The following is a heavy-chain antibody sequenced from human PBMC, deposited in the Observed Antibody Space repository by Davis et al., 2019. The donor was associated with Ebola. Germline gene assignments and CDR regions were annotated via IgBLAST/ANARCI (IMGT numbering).Heavy chain of an antibody. CDR2: ISCSGGST. Sequence: GESLKISCAASCFTFSSYAMSWVRQAPGKGLEWVSAISCSGGSTYYADSVKGRFTISRDNSKNTLYLQMNSLRAEDTAVYYCAKDVAAAGVFDPWGQGTLVTVSS. CDR3: AKDVAAAGVFDP. J-gene: IGHJ5*02. D-gene: IGHD6-13*01. CDR1: CFTFSSYA. V-gene: IGHV3-23*01.